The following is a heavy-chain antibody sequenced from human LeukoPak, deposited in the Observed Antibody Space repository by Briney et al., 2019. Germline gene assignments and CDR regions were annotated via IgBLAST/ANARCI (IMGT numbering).Heavy chain of an antibody. V-gene: IGHV4-39*01. CDR1: GGSISSSSYY. CDR3: ARHGGIQLWLRFWFDP. Sequence: PSETLSLTCTVSGGSISSSSYYWGWIRQPPGKGLEWIGSIYYSGSTYYNPSLKSRVTISVDTSKNQFSLKLSSVTAEDTAVYYCARHGGIQLWLRFWFDPWGQGTLVTVSS. CDR2: IYYSGST. D-gene: IGHD5-18*01. J-gene: IGHJ5*02.